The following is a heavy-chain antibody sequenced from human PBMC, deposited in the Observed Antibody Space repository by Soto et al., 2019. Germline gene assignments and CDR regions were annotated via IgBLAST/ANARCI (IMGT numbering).Heavy chain of an antibody. CDR3: ASLPGGIAGAGTPEQRVRAFDI. Sequence: SVKVSCKASGGTFSSYAISWVRQAPGQGLEWMGGIIPIFGTANYAQKFQGRVTITADESTSTAYMELSSLRSEDTAVYYCASLPGGIAGAGTPEQRVRAFDIWGQGTMVTVSS. D-gene: IGHD6-13*01. J-gene: IGHJ3*02. CDR1: GGTFSSYA. CDR2: IIPIFGTA. V-gene: IGHV1-69*13.